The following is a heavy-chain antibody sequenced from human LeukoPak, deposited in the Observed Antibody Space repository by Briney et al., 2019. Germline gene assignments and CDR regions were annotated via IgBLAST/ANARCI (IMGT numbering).Heavy chain of an antibody. J-gene: IGHJ4*02. CDR3: ARRLGYFDY. CDR2: INHSGST. Sequence: PSETLSLTCAVYGGSFSGYYWSWIRQPPGKGLEWIGEINHSGSTNYNPSLKSRVTISVDTSKNQFSLKLSSVTAADTAVYYCARRLGYFDYWGQGTQVTVSS. CDR1: GGSFSGYY. V-gene: IGHV4-34*01. D-gene: IGHD4-11*01.